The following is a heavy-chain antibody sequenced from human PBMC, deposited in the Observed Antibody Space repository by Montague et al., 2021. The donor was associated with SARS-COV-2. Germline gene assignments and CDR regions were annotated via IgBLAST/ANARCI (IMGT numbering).Heavy chain of an antibody. CDR3: ARGGVWVGVDNSDY. V-gene: IGHV3-30*04. D-gene: IGHD3-10*01. CDR2: ISFDGSNA. CDR1: GFTFSGYA. Sequence: SLRLSCAASGFTFSGYAMHWFRQAPGKGLEWVAVISFDGSNAWYADSVKGRFTISRDNSKNTVYLQMNSLRAEDTAVYYCARGGVWVGVDNSDYWGQGTLVTVSS. J-gene: IGHJ4*02.